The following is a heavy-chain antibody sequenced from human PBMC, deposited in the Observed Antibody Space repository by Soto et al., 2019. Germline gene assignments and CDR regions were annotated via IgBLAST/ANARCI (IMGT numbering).Heavy chain of an antibody. CDR1: GGSITSDNYY. V-gene: IGHV4-31*03. J-gene: IGHJ5*02. Sequence: QVQLQESGPGLVKPSQTLSLTCTVSGGSITSDNYYWSWIRQHPGKGLESIGYIYYSGSTDYNSSLKSRVSLSIDTSKNQFSLKLSSVTAADTAVYYCARFTRGVHNWFDPWGQGTLVTVSS. CDR2: IYYSGST. CDR3: ARFTRGVHNWFDP. D-gene: IGHD3-10*01.